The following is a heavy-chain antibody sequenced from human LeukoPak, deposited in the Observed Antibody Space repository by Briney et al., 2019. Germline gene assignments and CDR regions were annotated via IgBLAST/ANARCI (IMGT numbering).Heavy chain of an antibody. CDR2: IYHSGHT. V-gene: IGHV4-4*02. D-gene: IGHD2-8*01. CDR1: GGSISSSNW. Sequence: SETLSLTCAVSGGSISSSNWWSWVRQPPGKGLEWIGEIYHSGHTNYNPSLKSRVTISVDKSKNQFSLKLSSVTAADTAVYYCARAVPNGFRVGNFDSWGQGTLVTVSS. J-gene: IGHJ4*02. CDR3: ARAVPNGFRVGNFDS.